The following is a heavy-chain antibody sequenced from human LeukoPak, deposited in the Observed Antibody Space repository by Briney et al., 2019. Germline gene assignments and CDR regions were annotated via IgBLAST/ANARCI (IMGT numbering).Heavy chain of an antibody. CDR2: INSDGSIT. J-gene: IGHJ4*02. V-gene: IGHV3-74*01. CDR1: GFTFSSHW. Sequence: GGSLRLSCAASGFTFSSHWMHWVRQAPAKGLVWVSRINSDGSITTYADSVKGRFTISRDNAKNSLYLQMNSLRAEDTAVYYCARKYYYDRSGYSDYWGQGTPVTVSS. CDR3: ARKYYYDRSGYSDY. D-gene: IGHD3-22*01.